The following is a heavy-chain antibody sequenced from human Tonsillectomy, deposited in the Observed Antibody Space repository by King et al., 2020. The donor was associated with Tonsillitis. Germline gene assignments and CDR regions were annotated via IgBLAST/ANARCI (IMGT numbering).Heavy chain of an antibody. CDR2: ISAYNGNT. D-gene: IGHD3-10*01. CDR3: ARVGGKLWFGELLFLGCAFDS. CDR1: GYTFTSYG. V-gene: IGHV1-18*04. Sequence: QLVQSGAEVKKPGASVKVSCKASGYTFTSYGISWVRQAPGQGLEWMGWISAYNGNTNYAQKLQGRVTMTTDTSTSTAYMELRSLRSDDTAGYYCARVGGKLWFGELLFLGCAFDSWGQATMVTVSS. J-gene: IGHJ3*02.